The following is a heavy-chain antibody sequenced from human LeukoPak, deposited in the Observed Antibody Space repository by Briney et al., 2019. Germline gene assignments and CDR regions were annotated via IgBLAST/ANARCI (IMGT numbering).Heavy chain of an antibody. D-gene: IGHD2-2*01. CDR2: IYTSGST. J-gene: IGHJ6*02. V-gene: IGHV4-4*07. CDR3: ARDGRVVPAAMLVDYYYAMDV. Sequence: PSETLSLTCTVSGGSISSYYWSWIRQPAGKGLEWIGRIYTSGSTNYNPSLKSRVTMSVDTSKNQFSLKLSSVTAADTAVYYCARDGRVVPAAMLVDYYYAMDVWGQGTTVTVSS. CDR1: GGSISSYY.